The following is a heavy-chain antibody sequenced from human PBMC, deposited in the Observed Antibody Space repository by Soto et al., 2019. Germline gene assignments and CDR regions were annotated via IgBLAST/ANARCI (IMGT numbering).Heavy chain of an antibody. CDR3: AKELIAVAGTDAFDI. V-gene: IGHV3-23*01. CDR1: GFTFSSYA. Sequence: EVQLLESGGGLVQPGGSLRLSCAASGFTFSSYAMSWVRQAPGKGLDWVSGISGGGSTYYADSVKGRLTISRDNSKKILYLQMSSRRAEDTAVYYCAKELIAVAGTDAFDIWGQGTMGTVSS. CDR2: ISGGGST. D-gene: IGHD6-19*01. J-gene: IGHJ3*02.